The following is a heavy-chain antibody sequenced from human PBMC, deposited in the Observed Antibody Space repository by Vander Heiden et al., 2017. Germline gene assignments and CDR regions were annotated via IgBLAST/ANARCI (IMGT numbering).Heavy chain of an antibody. CDR2: ISYDGSNK. Sequence: QVQLVESGGGVVQPGRSLRLSCAAPGFTFSSSAMHWVRQAPGKGLEWVAVISYDGSNKYYADSVKGRFTISRDNSKNTLYLQMNSLRAEDTAVYYCARVSDYEALYYYYYYGMDVWGQGTTVTVSS. J-gene: IGHJ6*02. CDR3: ARVSDYEALYYYYYYGMDV. D-gene: IGHD4-17*01. V-gene: IGHV3-30-3*01. CDR1: GFTFSSSA.